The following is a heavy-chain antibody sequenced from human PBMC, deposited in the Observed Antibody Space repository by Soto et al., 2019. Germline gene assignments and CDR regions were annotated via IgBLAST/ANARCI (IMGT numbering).Heavy chain of an antibody. J-gene: IGHJ2*01. V-gene: IGHV4-39*01. Sequence: PSETLSLTCTVSGGPIVSSSYCCVWIRQAPGKGLELLATIYYTGYTYHNPSLKSHVTISVDTSKNQFSLKLTSVTAADTALYYCARSAIATHWFFDLWGRGTLVTVSS. CDR3: ARSAIATHWFFDL. CDR1: GGPIVSSSYC. CDR2: IYYTGYT. D-gene: IGHD5-18*01.